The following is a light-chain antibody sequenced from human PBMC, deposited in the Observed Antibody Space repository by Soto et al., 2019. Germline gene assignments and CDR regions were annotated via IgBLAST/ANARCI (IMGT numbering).Light chain of an antibody. CDR1: RSDVGGYNY. CDR2: EVS. J-gene: IGLJ1*01. Sequence: QSALTQPSAVSVSPGQSIAMGFTGTRSDVGGYNYVSWYQQHPGKAPKLMIYEVSNRPSGVSNRFSGSKSGNTASLTISGLQAEDEADYYCSSYTSSSVYVFGTGTKAPS. CDR3: SSYTSSSVYV. V-gene: IGLV2-14*01.